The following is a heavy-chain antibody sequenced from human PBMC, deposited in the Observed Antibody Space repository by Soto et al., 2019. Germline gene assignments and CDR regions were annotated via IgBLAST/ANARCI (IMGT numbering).Heavy chain of an antibody. D-gene: IGHD6-6*01. CDR2: IIPIFGTA. J-gene: IGHJ4*02. CDR3: ASFPVSSIAARPRAL. Sequence: SVKVSCKASGGTFSSYAISWVRQAPGQGLEWMGGIIPIFGTANYAQKFQGRVTITADESTSTAYMELSSLRSEDTAVYYCASFPVSSIAARPRALWGQGTLVTVSS. V-gene: IGHV1-69*13. CDR1: GGTFSSYA.